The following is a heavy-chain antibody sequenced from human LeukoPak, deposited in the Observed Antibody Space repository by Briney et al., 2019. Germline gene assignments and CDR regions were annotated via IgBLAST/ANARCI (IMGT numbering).Heavy chain of an antibody. Sequence: GGSLRLSCAASGFTVSSNYMSWVRQAPGKGLEWVSVIYSGGSTYYADSVKGRFTISRDNSKNTLYLQMNSLRAEDTAVYYCAREGSSSSDYYYYYGMDVWGQGTTVTVSS. D-gene: IGHD6-6*01. CDR1: GFTVSSNY. J-gene: IGHJ6*02. CDR3: AREGSSSSDYYYYYGMDV. V-gene: IGHV3-66*01. CDR2: IYSGGST.